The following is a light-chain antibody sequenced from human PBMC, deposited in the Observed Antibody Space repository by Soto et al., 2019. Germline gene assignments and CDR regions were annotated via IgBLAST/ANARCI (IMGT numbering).Light chain of an antibody. Sequence: EIVLTQSPATLSLSPGERATLSCRASQSVSSYLAWYQQKPGQAPRLLIYDASNRSTGIPARFSGSGSGTDFTLTINSLEPEEVAVNYCQQRSNWPPLSFGEGNKVQIK. V-gene: IGKV3-11*01. CDR2: DAS. J-gene: IGKJ4*01. CDR1: QSVSSY. CDR3: QQRSNWPPLS.